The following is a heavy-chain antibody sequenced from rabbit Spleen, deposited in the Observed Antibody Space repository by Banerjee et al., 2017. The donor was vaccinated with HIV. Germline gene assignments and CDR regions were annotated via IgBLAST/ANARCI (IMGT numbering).Heavy chain of an antibody. CDR3: ARGDGVYGVVDL. Sequence: QSLEESGGDLVKPGASLTLTCKVSGLDFSTNYWIYWVRQAPGKGLEWIASTYTGSSNTYYSTWAKGRFTISKTSSTTVTLQMTSLTVADTATYFCARGDGVYGVVDLWGQGTLVTVS. CDR2: TYTGSSNT. V-gene: IGHV1S40*01. CDR1: GLDFSTNYW. J-gene: IGHJ3*01. D-gene: IGHD2-1*01.